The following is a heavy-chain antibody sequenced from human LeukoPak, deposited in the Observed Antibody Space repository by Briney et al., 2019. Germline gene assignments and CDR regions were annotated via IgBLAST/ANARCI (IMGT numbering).Heavy chain of an antibody. J-gene: IGHJ3*02. CDR2: ISGSGDST. V-gene: IGHV3-23*01. Sequence: GGSLRLSCAASGFTFTTYAMSWVRQAPGKGLEWVSVISGSGDSTCYADSVKGRFTISRDISKNTLYLQMKSLRAGDTAVYYCAKDKTYDDFWSGHDAFDIWGQGTMVTVSS. CDR1: GFTFTTYA. D-gene: IGHD3-3*01. CDR3: AKDKTYDDFWSGHDAFDI.